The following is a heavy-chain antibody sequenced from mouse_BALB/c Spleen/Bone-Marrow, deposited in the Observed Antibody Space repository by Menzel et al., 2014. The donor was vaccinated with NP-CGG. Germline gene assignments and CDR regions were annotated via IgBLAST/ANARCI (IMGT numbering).Heavy chain of an antibody. D-gene: IGHD4-1*01. Sequence: VQLQQSGAELVKPGASAKLSCTASGFNIKDTYMHWVKQRPEQGLEWIGRIDPANGNTKYDPKFQGKATITADTSSNTAYLKLSSLTSEDTAVYYCARWGKLGRGYFDVWGAGTTVTVSS. V-gene: IGHV14-3*02. CDR2: IDPANGNT. CDR3: ARWGKLGRGYFDV. CDR1: GFNIKDTY. J-gene: IGHJ1*01.